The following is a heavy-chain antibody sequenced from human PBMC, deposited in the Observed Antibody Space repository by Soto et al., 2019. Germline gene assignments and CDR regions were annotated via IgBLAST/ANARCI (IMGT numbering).Heavy chain of an antibody. CDR3: LSLRQDSTGWYCFDC. CDR1: GLTFRNYG. V-gene: IGHV3-30*03. J-gene: IGHJ4*02. Sequence: QVQLVESGGGVVQPGRSLRLSCAASGLTFRNYGMHWVRQAPGKGLEWVAVISYDGSNKYYADSVKGRFTISRDNFKNTLYLQMTSLGVEDTAVYYCLSLRQDSTGWYCFDCWGQGTLVTVSS. CDR2: ISYDGSNK. D-gene: IGHD6-19*01.